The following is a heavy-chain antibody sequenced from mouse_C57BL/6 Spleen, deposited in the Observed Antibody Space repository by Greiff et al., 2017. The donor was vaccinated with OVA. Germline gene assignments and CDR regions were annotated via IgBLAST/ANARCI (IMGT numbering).Heavy chain of an antibody. Sequence: QVQLQQPGAELVRPGSSVKLSCKASGYTFTSYWMHWVKQRPIQGLEWIGNIDPSDSETHYNQKFKDKATLTVDKSSSTAYMQLSSLTSEDSAVYYCARGVYDYAWFAYWGQGTLVTVSA. CDR1: GYTFTSYW. CDR2: IDPSDSET. V-gene: IGHV1-52*01. J-gene: IGHJ3*01. D-gene: IGHD2-4*01. CDR3: ARGVYDYAWFAY.